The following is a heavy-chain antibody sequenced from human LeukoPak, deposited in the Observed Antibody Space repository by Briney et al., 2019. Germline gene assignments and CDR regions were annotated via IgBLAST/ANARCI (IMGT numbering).Heavy chain of an antibody. Sequence: SETLSLTCTVSGGSISSSSYYWGWIRQPPGKGLEWIGSIYYSGSTYYNPSLKSRVTISVDTSKNQFSLKLSSVTAADTAVYYCARQHRAIVVVPPYFDYWGQGTLVIVSS. CDR1: GGSISSSSYY. V-gene: IGHV4-39*01. CDR2: IYYSGST. J-gene: IGHJ4*02. D-gene: IGHD2-2*01. CDR3: ARQHRAIVVVPPYFDY.